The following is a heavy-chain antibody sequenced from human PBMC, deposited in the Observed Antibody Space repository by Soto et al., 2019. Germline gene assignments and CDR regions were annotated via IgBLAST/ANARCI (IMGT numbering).Heavy chain of an antibody. CDR1: GYTFTGYA. CDR3: ARVERSSGWEFDY. Sequence: ASVKVSCKASGYTFTGYAMHWVRQAPGQRLEWMGWINAGNGNTKYSQKLQGRVTMTTDTSTSTAYMELRSLRSDDTAVYYCARVERSSGWEFDYWGQRTLVTLSS. D-gene: IGHD6-19*01. CDR2: INAGNGNT. V-gene: IGHV1-3*01. J-gene: IGHJ4*02.